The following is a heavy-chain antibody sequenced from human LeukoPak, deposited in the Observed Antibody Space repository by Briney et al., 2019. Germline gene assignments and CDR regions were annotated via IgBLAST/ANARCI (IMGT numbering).Heavy chain of an antibody. CDR1: GFTFSSYA. Sequence: PGGSLRLSCAASGFTFSSYAMSWVRQAPGKGLEWVSTITGSGSSTYYADSVKGRFTISRDKSMNTLFLQTSSLRAEDTAVYYCVKVSGMYSSSWPTDIWGQGTLVTVSS. D-gene: IGHD6-13*01. CDR2: ITGSGSST. V-gene: IGHV3-23*01. CDR3: VKVSGMYSSSWPTDI. J-gene: IGHJ4*02.